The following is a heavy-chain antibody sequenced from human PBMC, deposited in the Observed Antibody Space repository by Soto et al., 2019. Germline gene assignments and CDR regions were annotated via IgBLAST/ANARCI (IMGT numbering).Heavy chain of an antibody. CDR2: VSGSGSTT. Sequence: GGSLRLSCAASGFSFTTYAMGWVRQAPGKGLEWVSAVSGSGSTTYYADSVKGRFTISRDNSKNTLYLQMNNLRAEDTAVYYCAKGLPERRSAYYRYNWFDPWGQGTLVPVS. D-gene: IGHD3-3*01. CDR1: GFSFTTYA. V-gene: IGHV3-23*01. CDR3: AKGLPERRSAYYRYNWFDP. J-gene: IGHJ5*02.